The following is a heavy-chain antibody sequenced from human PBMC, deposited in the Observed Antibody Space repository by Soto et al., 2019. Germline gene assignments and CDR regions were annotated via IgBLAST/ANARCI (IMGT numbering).Heavy chain of an antibody. CDR2: ISYGGGTT. Sequence: GGSLSLSCAASEFTFSNYAMSWVRQAPGKGLEWVSAISYGGGTTYYADSVKGRFTISRDNSKNTLYLQMNSLRAEDTAVYYCAKNPGYYYDSTGYHFDYWGQGTLVTVSS. J-gene: IGHJ4*02. D-gene: IGHD3-22*01. V-gene: IGHV3-23*01. CDR1: EFTFSNYA. CDR3: AKNPGYYYDSTGYHFDY.